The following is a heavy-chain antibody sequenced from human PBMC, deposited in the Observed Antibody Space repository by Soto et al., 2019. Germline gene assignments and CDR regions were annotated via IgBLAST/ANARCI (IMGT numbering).Heavy chain of an antibody. D-gene: IGHD4-17*01. Sequence: SQTLSLPCAISGDSVSSNSAAWNWIMHSPSRGLEWLGRTNYRSKWYNDYAVSLKGRITINPDTSKNQFSLQLNSVTPEDTAVYYCARDFATVPRAFDVWGQGTMVTVSS. J-gene: IGHJ3*01. CDR2: TNYRSKWYN. V-gene: IGHV6-1*01. CDR3: ARDFATVPRAFDV. CDR1: GDSVSSNSAA.